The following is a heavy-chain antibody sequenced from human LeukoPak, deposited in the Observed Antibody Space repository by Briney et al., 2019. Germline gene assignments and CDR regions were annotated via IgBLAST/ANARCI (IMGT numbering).Heavy chain of an antibody. J-gene: IGHJ6*03. V-gene: IGHV4-61*02. D-gene: IGHD1-1*01. CDR3: ARDVGTGWIIRYMDV. CDR1: SGSFSGGGTY. Sequence: PSETLSLTCTVSSGSFSGGGTYWNCIRQSAEKGLERIWRVYASGSTNYNPSLQSRVTISVDTSKNKFSLRLSSVTAADTAVYYCARDVGTGWIIRYMDVWGKGTTVTVSS. CDR2: VYASGST.